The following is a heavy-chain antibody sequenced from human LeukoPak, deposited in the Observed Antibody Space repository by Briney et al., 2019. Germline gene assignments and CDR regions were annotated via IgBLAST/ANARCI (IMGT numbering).Heavy chain of an antibody. CDR2: ISSSSSTI. V-gene: IGHV3-48*01. Sequence: PGGSLRLSCAASGFTFSSYEMNWVRQAPGKGLEWVSYISSSSSTIYYADSVKGRFTISRDNAKNSLYLQMNSLRAEDTAVYYCARDDYVTWFDPWGQGTLVTVSS. D-gene: IGHD4-17*01. CDR1: GFTFSSYE. CDR3: ARDDYVTWFDP. J-gene: IGHJ5*02.